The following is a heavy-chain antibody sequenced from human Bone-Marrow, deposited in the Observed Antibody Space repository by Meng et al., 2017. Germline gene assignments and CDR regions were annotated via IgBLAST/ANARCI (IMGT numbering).Heavy chain of an antibody. J-gene: IGHJ4*02. CDR2: MNPNSGNT. CDR3: AVVPAAMWV. V-gene: IGHV1-8*02. D-gene: IGHD2-2*01. Sequence: ASVKVSCKASGYSFTGYYMRWVRQATGQGLEWMGWMNPNSGNTGYAQKFQGRVTMTRNTSISTAYMELRSLRSEDTAVYYCAVVPAAMWVWGQGTLVTVSS. CDR1: GYSFTGYY.